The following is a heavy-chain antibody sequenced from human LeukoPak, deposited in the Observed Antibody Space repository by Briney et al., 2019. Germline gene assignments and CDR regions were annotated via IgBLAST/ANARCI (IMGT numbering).Heavy chain of an antibody. CDR3: ATYYYGSGSYYPS. Sequence: PSETLSLTCAVYGGSFSGYYWSWIRQPPGKGLEWIGEINHSGSTNYNPSLKSRVTISVDTSKNQFSLKLSSVTAADTAVYYCATYYYGSGSYYPSWGQGTLVTVSS. J-gene: IGHJ5*02. CDR1: GGSFSGYY. D-gene: IGHD3-10*01. V-gene: IGHV4-34*01. CDR2: INHSGST.